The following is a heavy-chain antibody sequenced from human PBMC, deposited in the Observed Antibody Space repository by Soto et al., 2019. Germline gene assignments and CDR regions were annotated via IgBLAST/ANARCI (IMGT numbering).Heavy chain of an antibody. V-gene: IGHV3-33*01. Sequence: QVQLVESGRGVVQPGRSLRLSCAASGFTFSNYGMHWVRQAPGKGLEWVAVIWSDGSNKYYADSVKGRFTISRDNSKNTLYLQMNSVRAEDTAVYYCVRGGYCSSTSCYTQRGGVERRLYYYYYGMDVWVQGTTVTVSS. D-gene: IGHD2-2*02. CDR1: GFTFSNYG. CDR2: IWSDGSNK. CDR3: VRGGYCSSTSCYTQRGGVERRLYYYYYGMDV. J-gene: IGHJ6*02.